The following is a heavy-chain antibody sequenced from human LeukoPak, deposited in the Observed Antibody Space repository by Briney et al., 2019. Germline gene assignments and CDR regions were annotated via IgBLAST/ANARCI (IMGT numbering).Heavy chain of an antibody. CDR1: GYSISSGYY. D-gene: IGHD6-6*01. V-gene: IGHV4-38-2*02. Sequence: PSETLSLTRTVSGYSISSGYYWGWIRQPPGKGLEWIGRIDHSGSTYYNPSLKSQATISVNTSNNQFSRNLSSLTAADTAVYYCARDSIGYSSSPSCFDYWGQGTLVTVSS. CDR2: IDHSGST. CDR3: ARDSIGYSSSPSCFDY. J-gene: IGHJ4*02.